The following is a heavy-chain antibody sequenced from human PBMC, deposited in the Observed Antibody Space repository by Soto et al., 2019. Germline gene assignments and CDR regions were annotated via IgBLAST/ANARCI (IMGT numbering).Heavy chain of an antibody. CDR1: GGSISSSSYY. V-gene: IGHV4-39*07. J-gene: IGHJ6*02. D-gene: IGHD3-9*01. Sequence: SETLSLTCTVSGGSISSSSYYWGWIRQPPGKGLEWIGSIYYSGSTYYNPSLKSRVTISVDTSKNQFSLKLSSVTAADTAVYYCARVGAALTGYYYYYGMDVWGQGTTVTVSS. CDR2: IYYSGST. CDR3: ARVGAALTGYYYYYGMDV.